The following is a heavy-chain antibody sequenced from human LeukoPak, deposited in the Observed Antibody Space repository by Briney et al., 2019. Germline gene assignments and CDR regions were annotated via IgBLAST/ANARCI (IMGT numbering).Heavy chain of an antibody. J-gene: IGHJ4*02. V-gene: IGHV4-34*01. CDR3: ARGGGLRFLEWLLPSGYFDY. CDR2: INHSGST. D-gene: IGHD3-3*01. Sequence: SETLSLTCAVYGGSFSGYYWSWIRQPPGKGLEWIGEINHSGSTNYNPSLKSRVTISVDTSKNQFSLKLSSVTAADTAVYYCARGGGLRFLEWLLPSGYFDYWGQGTLVTVSS. CDR1: GGSFSGYY.